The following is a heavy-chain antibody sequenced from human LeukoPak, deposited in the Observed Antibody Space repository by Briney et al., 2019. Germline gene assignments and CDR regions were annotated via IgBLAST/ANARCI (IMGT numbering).Heavy chain of an antibody. CDR3: ARERYGYYYMDV. J-gene: IGHJ6*03. D-gene: IGHD4-17*01. Sequence: PGRSLRLSCAASGFTFSSYAMHWVRQAPGKGLEWVAVISYDGSNKYYADSVKGRFTISRDNSKNTLYLQMSSLRAEDTAVYYCARERYGYYYMDVWGKGTTVTVSS. CDR2: ISYDGSNK. V-gene: IGHV3-30*04. CDR1: GFTFSSYA.